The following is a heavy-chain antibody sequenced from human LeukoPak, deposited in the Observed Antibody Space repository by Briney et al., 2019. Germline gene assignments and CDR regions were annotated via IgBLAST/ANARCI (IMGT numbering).Heavy chain of an antibody. Sequence: SETLSLTCTVSGGSISSGGYYRSWIRQHPGKGLEWIGYIYYSGSTYYNPSLKSRVTISVDTSKNQFSLKLSSVTAADTAVYYCARACITMVRGVRRGYYFDYWGQGTLVTVSS. D-gene: IGHD3-10*01. CDR2: IYYSGST. V-gene: IGHV4-31*03. CDR1: GGSISSGGYY. J-gene: IGHJ4*02. CDR3: ARACITMVRGVRRGYYFDY.